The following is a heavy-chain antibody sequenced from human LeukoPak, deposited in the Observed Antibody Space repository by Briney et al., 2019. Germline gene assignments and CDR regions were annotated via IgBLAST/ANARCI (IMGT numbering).Heavy chain of an antibody. CDR3: ARLSSIGYFDY. J-gene: IGHJ4*02. CDR2: IYYSGST. Sequence: SETLSLTCTVSGGSVSSGSYYWSWIRQPPGKGLEWIGYIYYSGSTNYNPSLKSRVTISVDTSKNQFSLKLSSVTAADTAVYYCARLSSIGYFDYWGQGTLVTVSS. V-gene: IGHV4-61*01. CDR1: GGSVSSGSYY. D-gene: IGHD3-10*01.